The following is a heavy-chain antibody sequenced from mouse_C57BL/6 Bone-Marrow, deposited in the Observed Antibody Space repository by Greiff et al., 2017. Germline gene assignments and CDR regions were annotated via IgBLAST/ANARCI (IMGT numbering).Heavy chain of an antibody. CDR2: INPSSGYT. CDR1: GYTFTSYW. Sequence: VQLQQSGAELAKPGASVKLSCKASGYTFTSYWMHWVKQRPGQGLEWMGYINPSSGYTKYNQKFKDKATLTADKSSSTAYMQLSSLTYEDSAVYYCARGIYYYGSSYGGWYFDVWGTGTTVTVSS. V-gene: IGHV1-7*01. D-gene: IGHD1-1*01. J-gene: IGHJ1*03. CDR3: ARGIYYYGSSYGGWYFDV.